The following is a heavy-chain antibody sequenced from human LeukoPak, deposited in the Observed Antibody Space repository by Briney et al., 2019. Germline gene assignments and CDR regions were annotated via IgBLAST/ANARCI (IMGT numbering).Heavy chain of an antibody. CDR2: IYHSGST. CDR1: GGSISSGGYS. D-gene: IGHD3-3*01. CDR3: ARLWGDFWSGSLDY. V-gene: IGHV4-30-2*01. Sequence: SETLSLTCAVSGGSISSGGYSWSWIRQPPGKGLEWIGYIYHSGSTYYNPSLKSRVTISVDRSKNQFSLKLSSVTAADTAVYYCARLWGDFWSGSLDYWGQGTLVTVSS. J-gene: IGHJ4*02.